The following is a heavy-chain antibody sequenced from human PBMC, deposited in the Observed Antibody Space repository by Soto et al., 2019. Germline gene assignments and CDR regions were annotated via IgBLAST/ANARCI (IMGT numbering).Heavy chain of an antibody. CDR2: ISSSSSYI. D-gene: IGHD3-10*01. V-gene: IGHV3-21*01. CDR1: GFTFSSYS. Sequence: GGSLRLSCAASGFTFSSYSMNWVRQAPGQGLEWVSSISSSSSYIYYADSVKGRFTISRDNAKNSLYLQMNSLRAEDTAVYYCARVEIWFGEKISHGMDVWGQGTTVTVSS. J-gene: IGHJ6*02. CDR3: ARVEIWFGEKISHGMDV.